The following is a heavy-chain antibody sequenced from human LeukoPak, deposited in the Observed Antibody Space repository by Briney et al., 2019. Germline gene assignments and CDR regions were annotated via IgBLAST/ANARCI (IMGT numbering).Heavy chain of an antibody. CDR2: IWYDGSNK. J-gene: IGHJ4*02. CDR1: GFSFSNYG. Sequence: PGRSLRLSCAASGFSFSNYGMHWVRQAPAKGLEWVAVIWYDGSNKYYAASVKGRFTISRDNSKNTLYVQMSSLRAEDTAVYYCARSNNGGWGYCDYWGQGSLVTVSS. D-gene: IGHD1-26*01. CDR3: ARSNNGGWGYCDY. V-gene: IGHV3-33*01.